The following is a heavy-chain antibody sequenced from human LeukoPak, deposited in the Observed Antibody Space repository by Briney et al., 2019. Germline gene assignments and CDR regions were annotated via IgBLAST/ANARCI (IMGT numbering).Heavy chain of an antibody. CDR1: GYTFSGYY. D-gene: IGHD3-22*01. CDR2: INPNSGGT. V-gene: IGHV1-2*02. J-gene: IGHJ4*02. CDR3: ARVDSTGYYRGRGPIDY. Sequence: ASVKVSCKASGYTFSGYYIHWVRQAPGQGLEWTGWINPNSGGTNYAQRFQGRVTMTRDTSISTAYMDLSRLRPDDTAVYYCARVDSTGYYRGRGPIDYWGQGTLVTVSS.